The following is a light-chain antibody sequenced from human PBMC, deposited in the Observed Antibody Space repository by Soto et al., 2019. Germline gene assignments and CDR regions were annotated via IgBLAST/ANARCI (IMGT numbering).Light chain of an antibody. J-gene: IGKJ1*01. Sequence: DIQMTQSPSTLSASVGDRVTITCRAGQSIGTYLNWYQQKPGKAPKLLIYAASSLQSGVPSRFTGSGSGTDFTLTISSLQPDDFATYYCQQYNNYSTFGQGTKV. CDR2: AAS. CDR3: QQYNNYST. V-gene: IGKV1-39*01. CDR1: QSIGTY.